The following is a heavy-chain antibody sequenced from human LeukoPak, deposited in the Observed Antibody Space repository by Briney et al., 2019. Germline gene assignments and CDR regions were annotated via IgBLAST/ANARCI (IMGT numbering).Heavy chain of an antibody. D-gene: IGHD3-10*01. CDR3: ARGGAPINMVRGVIMLDTWFDP. J-gene: IGHJ5*02. CDR2: INAGNGNT. V-gene: IGHV1-3*01. Sequence: GASVKVSCKASGYTFSSYAMYWVRQALGQRLEWMGWINAGNGNTKYSQKFQGRVNITRDTSANTAYMELSSLRSEDTAVYYCARGGAPINMVRGVIMLDTWFDPWGQGTLVIVSS. CDR1: GYTFSSYA.